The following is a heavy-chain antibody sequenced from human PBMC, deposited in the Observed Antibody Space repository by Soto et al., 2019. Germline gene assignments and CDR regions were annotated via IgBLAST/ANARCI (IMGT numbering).Heavy chain of an antibody. V-gene: IGHV3-23*01. J-gene: IGHJ4*02. CDR1: GCTFSSYA. CDR3: AKDWAPGLGAYYFDY. Sequence: RGSLRLSCAASGCTFSSYAMSWVRQAPGKGLEWVSAISGSGGSTYYADSVKGRFTISRDNSKNTLYLQMNSLRAEDTAVYYCAKDWAPGLGAYYFDYWGQGTLVTVSS. CDR2: ISGSGGST. D-gene: IGHD3-16*01.